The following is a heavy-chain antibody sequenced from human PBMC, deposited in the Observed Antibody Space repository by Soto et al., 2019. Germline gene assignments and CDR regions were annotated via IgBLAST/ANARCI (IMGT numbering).Heavy chain of an antibody. CDR2: IYYSGLP. J-gene: IGHJ5*02. V-gene: IGHV4-30-4*01. Sequence: QVQLQESGPGLVKPSQTLSLTCTVSGGSINNNDYYWSWIRQPPGKGLEWIGYIYYSGLPYYDPSLKSRVTISIDTSKNQFSLKLSSVTAADTAVYYCAREKRGGYWFDPWGQGTLVTVSS. CDR1: GGSINNNDYY. CDR3: AREKRGGYWFDP.